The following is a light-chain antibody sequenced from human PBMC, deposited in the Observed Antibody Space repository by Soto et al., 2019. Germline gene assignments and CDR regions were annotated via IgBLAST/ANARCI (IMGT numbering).Light chain of an antibody. J-gene: IGLJ1*01. V-gene: IGLV2-23*02. Sequence: QSVLTQPASVSGSPGQSIIISCTGTSSDVGTYTLVSWYQQHPGKAPKLVIYEVNKRPAGVSKRFSGSRSGDTASLTISGLQAEDEADYYCSSYAGPITFYVFGTGTKLTVL. CDR1: SSDVGTYTL. CDR3: SSYAGPITFYV. CDR2: EVN.